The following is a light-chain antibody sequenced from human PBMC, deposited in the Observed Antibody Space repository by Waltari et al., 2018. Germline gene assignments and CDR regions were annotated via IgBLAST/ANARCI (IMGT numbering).Light chain of an antibody. V-gene: IGKV3-11*01. CDR3: QQRVNWPIT. CDR2: DAS. CDR1: QSVSRY. Sequence: EIVFTQSPATLSLSPGERATLSCRASQSVSRYCVWYQQKPGQAPRLLIYDASNRATGIPARFSGSGSGTDYTLTISSLEAEDFAVYYCQQRVNWPITFGGGTKVEIK. J-gene: IGKJ4*01.